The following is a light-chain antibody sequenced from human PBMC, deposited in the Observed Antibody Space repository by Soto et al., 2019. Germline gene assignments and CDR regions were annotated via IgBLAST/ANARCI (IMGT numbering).Light chain of an antibody. J-gene: IGKJ1*01. Sequence: NVLAQSPGTLSLSPGERATLSCRASQTVYNGYLAWYQQKPGQAPRLLIYGASSRATGIPDRFSGSGSGTDFTLTISRLEPEDFAVYYCQQYVSSPRTFGQGTKVDIK. CDR3: QQYVSSPRT. CDR1: QTVYNGY. V-gene: IGKV3-20*01. CDR2: GAS.